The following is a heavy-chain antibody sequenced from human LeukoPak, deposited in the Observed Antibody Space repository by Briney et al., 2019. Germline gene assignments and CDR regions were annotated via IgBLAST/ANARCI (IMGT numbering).Heavy chain of an antibody. D-gene: IGHD5-12*01. Sequence: SETLSLTCAVYGGSFSGYYWSWIRQPPGKGLEWIGYIYYSGSTNYNPSLKSRVTISVDTSKNQFSLKLSSVTAADTAVYYCARDLSGYDVRFDYWGQGTLVTVSS. CDR1: GGSFSGYY. CDR2: IYYSGST. V-gene: IGHV4-59*12. CDR3: ARDLSGYDVRFDY. J-gene: IGHJ4*02.